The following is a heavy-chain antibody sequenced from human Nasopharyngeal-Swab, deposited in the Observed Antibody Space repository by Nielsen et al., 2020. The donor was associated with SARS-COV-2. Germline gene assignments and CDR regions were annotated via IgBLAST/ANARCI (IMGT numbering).Heavy chain of an antibody. CDR2: IIPIFGTA. D-gene: IGHD3-16*02. V-gene: IGHV1-69*13. CDR3: ARFYDYVWGSYPQWTAFDI. CDR1: GGTFSSYA. Sequence: SVKVSRKDSGGTFSSYAISWVRQAPGQGLEWMGGIIPIFGTANYAQKFQGRVTITADESTSTAYMELSSLRSEDTAVYYCARFYDYVWGSYPQWTAFDIWGQGTMVTVSS. J-gene: IGHJ3*02.